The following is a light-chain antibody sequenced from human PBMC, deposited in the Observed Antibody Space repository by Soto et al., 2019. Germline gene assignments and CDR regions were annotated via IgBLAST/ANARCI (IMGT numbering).Light chain of an antibody. CDR2: GAS. Sequence: EIVMTQSPATLSVSPGVRATLSCRASQSVASLAWYQQKPGQAPRLLIWGASNRVTGIPARFSGSGSGTEFTLTVSSLQSEDFAVYYCQQCDSWPFTFGQGTKLEIK. V-gene: IGKV3-15*01. CDR3: QQCDSWPFT. J-gene: IGKJ2*01. CDR1: QSVAS.